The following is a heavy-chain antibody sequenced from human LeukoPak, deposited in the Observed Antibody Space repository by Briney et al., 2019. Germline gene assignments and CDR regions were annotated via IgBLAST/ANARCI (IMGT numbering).Heavy chain of an antibody. Sequence: SVKVSCKASGGTLSSYAISWVRQAPGQGLEWMGGIIPIFGTANYAQKFQGRVTITTDESTNTAYMELSSLRSEDTAVYYCARSKSGGYSRYFDYWGQGTLVTVSS. CDR3: ARSKSGGYSRYFDY. CDR2: IIPIFGTA. D-gene: IGHD3-22*01. J-gene: IGHJ4*02. V-gene: IGHV1-69*05. CDR1: GGTLSSYA.